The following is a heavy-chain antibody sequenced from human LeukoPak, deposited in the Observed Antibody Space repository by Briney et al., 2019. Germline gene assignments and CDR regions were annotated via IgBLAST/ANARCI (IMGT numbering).Heavy chain of an antibody. CDR1: GFTFDVYG. CDR3: AIFTAMGLYYYYYMDV. V-gene: IGHV3-20*04. J-gene: IGHJ6*03. CDR2: INWNGGST. D-gene: IGHD5-18*01. Sequence: RPGGSLRLSCAASGFTFDVYGMSGVRQAPGKGLEWVSGINWNGGSTGYADSVKGRFTISSDDAKNSLYLQMNSLRAEDTALYYCAIFTAMGLYYYYYMDVWGKGTTVTVSS.